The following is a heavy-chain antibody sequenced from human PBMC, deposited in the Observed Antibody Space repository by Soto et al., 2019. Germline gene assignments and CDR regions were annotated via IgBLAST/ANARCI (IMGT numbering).Heavy chain of an antibody. Sequence: QVQLQQWGAGLLKPSETLSLTCAVYGGSFSGYYWSWIRQPPGKGLEWIGEINHSGSTNYSPSLKSRVTISVDTSKNQFSLKLSSVTAADTAVYYCARAGRSYYYGSGSYYPVWGQGTTVTVSS. CDR1: GGSFSGYY. D-gene: IGHD3-10*01. V-gene: IGHV4-34*01. CDR3: ARAGRSYYYGSGSYYPV. CDR2: INHSGST. J-gene: IGHJ6*02.